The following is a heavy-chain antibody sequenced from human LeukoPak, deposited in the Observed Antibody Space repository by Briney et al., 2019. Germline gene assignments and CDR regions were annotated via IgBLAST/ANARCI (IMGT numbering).Heavy chain of an antibody. CDR3: ARTAARRFDY. CDR1: GGSFSGYY. J-gene: IGHJ4*02. V-gene: IGHV4-34*01. CDR2: INHSGST. D-gene: IGHD6-6*01. Sequence: SETLSLTCAVYGGSFSGYYWSWIRQPPGKGLEWIGEINHSGSTNYNPSLKSRVTISVDTSKNQFSLKLSSVTAADTAVYYCARTAARRFDYWGQGTLVTVSS.